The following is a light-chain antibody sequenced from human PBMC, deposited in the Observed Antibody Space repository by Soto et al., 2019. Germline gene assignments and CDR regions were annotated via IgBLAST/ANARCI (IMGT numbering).Light chain of an antibody. CDR3: SSNAGSNNLV. Sequence: QSALTQPASVSGSPGQSITISCTGTSSDVGGYNYVSWFQQLPGKAPKLIIYEVSNRPSGVSNRFSGSKSGNTASLTISGLQAEDEAHYYCSSNAGSNNLVFGGGTKLTVL. CDR1: SSDVGGYNY. J-gene: IGLJ2*01. V-gene: IGLV2-14*01. CDR2: EVS.